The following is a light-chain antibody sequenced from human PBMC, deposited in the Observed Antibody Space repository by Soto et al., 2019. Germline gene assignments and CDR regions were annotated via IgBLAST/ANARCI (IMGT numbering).Light chain of an antibody. J-gene: IGLJ1*01. CDR1: GSDFGRYNR. CDR3: SSSAPGRTFV. Sequence: QSALTQPPSVSGSPGQSVTISCTGTGSDFGRYNRVSWYQHTPGTAPKLLIYEVTNRPSGVPDRFSGSRSGNTASLTISGLQAEDDADYYCSSSAPGRTFVFGTGTKLTVL. CDR2: EVT. V-gene: IGLV2-18*02.